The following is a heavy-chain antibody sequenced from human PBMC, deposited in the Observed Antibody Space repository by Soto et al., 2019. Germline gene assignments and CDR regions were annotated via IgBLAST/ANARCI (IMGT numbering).Heavy chain of an antibody. J-gene: IGHJ3*02. CDR1: GYSFTSYW. V-gene: IGHV5-51*01. Sequence: PGESLKISSKGCGYSFTSYWIGWVRQMPGKGLEWMGIIYPGDSDTRYSPSFQGQVTISADKSISTAYLQWSSLKASDTAMYYCARLPYYYDSSGYYTSSAFDIWGQGTMVTVSS. CDR2: IYPGDSDT. D-gene: IGHD3-22*01. CDR3: ARLPYYYDSSGYYTSSAFDI.